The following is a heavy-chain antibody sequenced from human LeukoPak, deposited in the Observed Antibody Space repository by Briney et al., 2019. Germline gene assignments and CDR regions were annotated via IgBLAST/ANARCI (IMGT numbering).Heavy chain of an antibody. CDR3: AGFWSGYDYYYYYGMDV. Sequence: ASVKVSCKASGYTFTSYDMHWVRQAPGQRLEWMGWINAGNGNTKYSQKFQGRVTITRDTSASTAYMELSSLRSEDTAVYYCAGFWSGYDYYYYYGMDVWGQGTTVTVSS. V-gene: IGHV1-3*01. D-gene: IGHD3-3*01. J-gene: IGHJ6*02. CDR1: GYTFTSYD. CDR2: INAGNGNT.